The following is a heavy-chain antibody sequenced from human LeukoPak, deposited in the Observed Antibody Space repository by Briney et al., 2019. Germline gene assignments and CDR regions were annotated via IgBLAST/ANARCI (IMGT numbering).Heavy chain of an antibody. D-gene: IGHD3-10*01. CDR1: GGSISSYY. CDR2: IYTSGSI. J-gene: IGHJ5*02. CDR3: ARDSGTTGEVKFDP. V-gene: IGHV4-4*07. Sequence: SETLSLTCTVSGGSISSYYWSWVRQPARQGLEWIGLIYTSGSITYNPSLKSRVSMSVDTSKNQFSLKLSSVTAADTAAYYCARDSGTTGEVKFDPWGQGTLVTVSS.